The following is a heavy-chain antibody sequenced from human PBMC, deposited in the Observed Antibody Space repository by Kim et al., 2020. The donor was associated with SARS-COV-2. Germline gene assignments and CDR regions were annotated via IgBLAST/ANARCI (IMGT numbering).Heavy chain of an antibody. V-gene: IGHV1-18*01. CDR3: ARDRGTMVRGVIKANYYYGMDV. J-gene: IGHJ6*02. Sequence: ASVKVSCKASGYTFTSYGISWVRQAPGQGLEWMGWISAYNGNTNYAQKLQGRVTMTTDTSTSTAYMELRSLRSDDTAVYYCARDRGTMVRGVIKANYYYGMDVWGQGTTVTVSS. D-gene: IGHD3-10*01. CDR1: GYTFTSYG. CDR2: ISAYNGNT.